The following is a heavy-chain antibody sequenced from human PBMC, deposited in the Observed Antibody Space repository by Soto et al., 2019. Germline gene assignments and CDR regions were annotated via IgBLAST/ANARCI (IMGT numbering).Heavy chain of an antibody. CDR3: TKANRYCSGANCFTFDY. Sequence: GGSLRLSCAASGFTFSSYWMHWVRQAPGKGLVWVSTFNSGGGSTSYADSVKGRFTISRDNSKNTLYLQMNSLRAEDTAVYYCTKANRYCSGANCFTFDYWGLGTLVTVSS. V-gene: IGHV3-74*01. CDR1: GFTFSSYW. CDR2: FNSGGGST. J-gene: IGHJ4*02. D-gene: IGHD2-15*01.